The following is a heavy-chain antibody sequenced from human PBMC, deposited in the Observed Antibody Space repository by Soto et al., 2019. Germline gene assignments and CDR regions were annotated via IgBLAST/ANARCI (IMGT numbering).Heavy chain of an antibody. Sequence: GGALRLTSAAAGFTFSSYGMHWVRQAPGKGLEWVAVISYDGSNKYYADSVKGRFTISRDNSKNTLYLQMNSLRAEDTAVYYCAKDGQWLAFDYWGQGTLVTVSS. D-gene: IGHD6-19*01. CDR2: ISYDGSNK. J-gene: IGHJ4*02. V-gene: IGHV3-30*18. CDR3: AKDGQWLAFDY. CDR1: GFTFSSYG.